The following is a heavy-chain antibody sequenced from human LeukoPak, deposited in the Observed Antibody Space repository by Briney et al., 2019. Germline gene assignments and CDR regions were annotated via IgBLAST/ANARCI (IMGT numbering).Heavy chain of an antibody. CDR1: GGTFSSYA. D-gene: IGHD5-24*01. CDR2: IIPIFGTA. V-gene: IGHV1-69*13. J-gene: IGHJ4*02. CDR3: ARGRGRATIFGLDY. Sequence: SVKVSCKASGGTFSSYAISWVRQAPGQGLEWMGGIIPIFGTANYAQKFQGRVTITADESTSTAYMELSSLRSEDTAVYYCARGRGRATIFGLDYWSQGTLVTVSS.